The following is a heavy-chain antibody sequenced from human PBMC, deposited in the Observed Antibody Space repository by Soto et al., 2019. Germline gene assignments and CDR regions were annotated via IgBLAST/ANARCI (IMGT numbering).Heavy chain of an antibody. D-gene: IGHD6-13*01. CDR1: GYNFDDYW. Sequence: GESLKISCYGSGYNFDDYWIGWVRPVTDKCLEWLGIIYPGDSYTRYNPTFQGHVTISVDKSKSTAHLQWSSLKASDTAMYYCARRSRRQQQVLNWFDPWGQGTLVTVSS. J-gene: IGHJ5*02. CDR3: ARRSRRQQQVLNWFDP. V-gene: IGHV5-51*01. CDR2: IYPGDSYT.